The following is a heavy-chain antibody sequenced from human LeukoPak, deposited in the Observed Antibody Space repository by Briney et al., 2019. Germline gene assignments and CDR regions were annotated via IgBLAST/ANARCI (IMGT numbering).Heavy chain of an antibody. CDR3: ARGLASGYPPIPFDY. Sequence: ASVKVSCKASGYTFTSYGISWVRQAPGQGLEWMGWISAYNGNTNYAQKLQGRVTMTTDTSTSTAYMELRSLRSDDTAVYYCARGLASGYPPIPFDYWGQGTLVTVSS. D-gene: IGHD3-3*01. CDR1: GYTFTSYG. V-gene: IGHV1-18*01. J-gene: IGHJ4*02. CDR2: ISAYNGNT.